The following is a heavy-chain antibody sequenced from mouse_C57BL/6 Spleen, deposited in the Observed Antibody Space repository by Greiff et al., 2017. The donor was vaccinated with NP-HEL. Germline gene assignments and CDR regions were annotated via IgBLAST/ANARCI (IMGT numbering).Heavy chain of an antibody. J-gene: IGHJ1*03. CDR2: ISYDGSN. Sequence: EVKLVESGPGLVKPSQSLSLTCSVTGYSITSGYYWNWIRQFPGNKLEWMGYISYDGSNNYNPSLKNRISITRDTSKNQFFLKLNSVTTEDTATYYCAREDYYYGSRGYFDVWGTGTTVTVSS. D-gene: IGHD1-1*01. V-gene: IGHV3-6*01. CDR3: AREDYYYGSRGYFDV. CDR1: GYSITSGYY.